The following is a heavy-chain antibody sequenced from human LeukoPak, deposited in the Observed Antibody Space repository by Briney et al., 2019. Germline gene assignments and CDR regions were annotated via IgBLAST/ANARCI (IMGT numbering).Heavy chain of an antibody. CDR2: IWHDGSIE. J-gene: IGHJ5*02. V-gene: IGHV3-33*01. Sequence: PGRSLRLSCAASGFTFNNYGMHWVRQAPGKGLEWVAIIWHDGSIEYFEDSIKGRFTISRDNAKNSLYLQMNSLRAEDTAVYYCARDLDPWGQGTLVTVSS. CDR1: GFTFNNYG. CDR3: ARDLDP.